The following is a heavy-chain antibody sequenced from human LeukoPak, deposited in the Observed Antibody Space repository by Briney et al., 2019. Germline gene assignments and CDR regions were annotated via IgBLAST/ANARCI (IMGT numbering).Heavy chain of an antibody. CDR2: IRSETYGGTT. CDR1: GFTFGDHA. D-gene: IGHD5-18*01. Sequence: PGGSLRLSCTASGFTFGDHAMSWVRQAPGKGLEWVGFIRSETYGGTTEYAASVKGRFTISRDDSKSIAYLQMNRLKTEDTAVYYCTRGPIQQGLYYGMDVWGQGTTVTVSS. V-gene: IGHV3-49*04. CDR3: TRGPIQQGLYYGMDV. J-gene: IGHJ6*02.